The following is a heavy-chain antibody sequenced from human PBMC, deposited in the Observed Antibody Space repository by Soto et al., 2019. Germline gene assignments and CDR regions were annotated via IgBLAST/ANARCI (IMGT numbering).Heavy chain of an antibody. Sequence: EVQLVESGGGLVQPGGSLRLSCAASGFTFSSYWMHWVHQAPGKGLVWVSRINSDGSSTSYADSVKGRFTISRDNAKNTLYLQMNSLRAEDTAVYYCARASYYYDSSGYHDYWGQGPLVTVSS. CDR3: ARASYYYDSSGYHDY. CDR2: INSDGSST. V-gene: IGHV3-74*01. D-gene: IGHD3-22*01. J-gene: IGHJ4*02. CDR1: GFTFSSYW.